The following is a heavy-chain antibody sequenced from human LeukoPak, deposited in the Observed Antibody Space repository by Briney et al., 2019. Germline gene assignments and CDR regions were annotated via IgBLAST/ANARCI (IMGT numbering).Heavy chain of an antibody. CDR2: ISGDGGST. Sequence: PGGSPRLSCAASGFTFDDYAMHWVRQAPGKGLEWVSLISGDGGSTYYADSVKGRFTISRDNSKNSLYLQMNSLRTEDTALYYCAKGSTNYYGSGSSQRTTYPDYWGQGTLVTVSS. V-gene: IGHV3-43*02. J-gene: IGHJ4*02. CDR3: AKGSTNYYGSGSSQRTTYPDY. D-gene: IGHD3-10*01. CDR1: GFTFDDYA.